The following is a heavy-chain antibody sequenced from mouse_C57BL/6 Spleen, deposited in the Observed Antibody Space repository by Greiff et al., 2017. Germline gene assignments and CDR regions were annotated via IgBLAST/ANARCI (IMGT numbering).Heavy chain of an antibody. CDR2: IDPSDSYT. CDR3: ARGNWDEAY. D-gene: IGHD4-1*01. J-gene: IGHJ3*01. V-gene: IGHV1-50*01. CDR1: GYTFTSYW. Sequence: QVQLQQPGAELVKPGASVKLSCKASGYTFTSYWMQWVKQRPGQGLEWIGEIDPSDSYTNYHQKFKGKATLTVDTSSSTAYMQLSSLTSEDSAVYYCARGNWDEAYWGQGTLVTVSA.